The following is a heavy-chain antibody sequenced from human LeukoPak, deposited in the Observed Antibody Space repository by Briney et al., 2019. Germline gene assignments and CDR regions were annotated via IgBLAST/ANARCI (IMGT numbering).Heavy chain of an antibody. CDR3: AREGAFDSRWNDAFDI. CDR1: GFTVRSNY. CDR2: IYSGGNT. J-gene: IGHJ3*02. D-gene: IGHD6-13*01. Sequence: GSLRLSCAASGFTVRSNYMSWVRQAPGKGLEGVSVIYSGGNTQYADSVKGRFTISRDSSKNTLSLQMNSLRAEDTAVYYCAREGAFDSRWNDAFDIWGQGTMVTVSS. V-gene: IGHV3-53*01.